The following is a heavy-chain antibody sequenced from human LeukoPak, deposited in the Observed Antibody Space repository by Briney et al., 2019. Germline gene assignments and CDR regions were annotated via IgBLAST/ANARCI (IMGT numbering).Heavy chain of an antibody. J-gene: IGHJ4*02. CDR3: ARDIIAAADDFDY. CDR1: GSTFSDYY. V-gene: IGHV3-21*01. D-gene: IGHD6-13*01. Sequence: PGGSLRLSCAASGSTFSDYYMNWVRQAPGKGLEWVSSISTNSIYKYYADSVKGRFTISRDNAQNSLYLQMHSLRAEDTAVYYCARDIIAAADDFDYWGQGTLVTVSS. CDR2: ISTNSIYK.